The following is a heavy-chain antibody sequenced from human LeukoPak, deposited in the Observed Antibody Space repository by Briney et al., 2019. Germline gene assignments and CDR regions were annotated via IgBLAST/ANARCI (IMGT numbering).Heavy chain of an antibody. V-gene: IGHV3-30*04. Sequence: GGSLSLSCAASGFTFSSYAMHWVREAPGKGLEWLAVISYDGSYKYYADSGKGRFTISRDNSRDTLYVQMHRLRAEDAAVYYCAKSHSEAQRGYFDYWGQGTLVTVSS. J-gene: IGHJ4*02. CDR1: GFTFSSYA. CDR3: AKSHSEAQRGYFDY. D-gene: IGHD5-24*01. CDR2: ISYDGSYK.